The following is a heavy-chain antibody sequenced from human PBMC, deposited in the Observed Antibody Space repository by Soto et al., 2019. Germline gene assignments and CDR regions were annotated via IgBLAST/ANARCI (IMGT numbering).Heavy chain of an antibody. Sequence: GGSLRLSCAASGFTFSSYAMSWVRQAPGKGLEWVSAISGSGGSTYYADSVKGRLTISRDNSKKTLYLQMNSLRAEDTAVYYCAKGRNIVVVVAATHWFDPWGQGTLVTVSS. J-gene: IGHJ5*02. CDR3: AKGRNIVVVVAATHWFDP. V-gene: IGHV3-23*01. D-gene: IGHD2-15*01. CDR1: GFTFSSYA. CDR2: ISGSGGST.